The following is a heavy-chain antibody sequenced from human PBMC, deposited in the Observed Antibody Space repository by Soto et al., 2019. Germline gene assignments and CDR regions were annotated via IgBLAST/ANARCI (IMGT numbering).Heavy chain of an antibody. J-gene: IGHJ3*02. D-gene: IGHD3-16*01. CDR2: IIPILGIA. CDR3: ASVGRVWATNYVDDAFDI. V-gene: IGHV1-69*02. CDR1: GGTFSSYT. Sequence: QVQLVQSGAEVKKPGSSVKVSCKASGGTFSSYTISWVRQAPGQGLEWMGRIIPILGIANYAQKFQGRVTITADKSTSTAYMELSSLRSEDTAVYYCASVGRVWATNYVDDAFDIWGQGTMVTVSS.